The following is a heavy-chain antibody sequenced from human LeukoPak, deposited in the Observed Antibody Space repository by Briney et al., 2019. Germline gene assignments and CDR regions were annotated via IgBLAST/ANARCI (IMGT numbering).Heavy chain of an antibody. CDR2: SNTNTGNP. CDR3: ARVQSYGSGSYYNRYYYYYYMDV. D-gene: IGHD3-10*01. V-gene: IGHV7-4-1*02. CDR1: GYTFTSYA. Sequence: ASVKVSCKASGYTFTSYAMNWVRQAPGQGLEWMGWSNTNTGNPTYAQGFTGRFVFSLDTSVSTAYLQISSLKAEDTAVYYCARVQSYGSGSYYNRYYYYYYMDVWGKGTTVTVSS. J-gene: IGHJ6*03.